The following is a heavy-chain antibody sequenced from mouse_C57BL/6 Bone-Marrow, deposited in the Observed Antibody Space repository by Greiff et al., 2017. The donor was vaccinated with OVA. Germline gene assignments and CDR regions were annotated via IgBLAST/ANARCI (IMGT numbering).Heavy chain of an antibody. CDR2: INPSTGGT. D-gene: IGHD2-1*01. V-gene: IGHV1-42*01. CDR1: GYSFTGYY. Sequence: EVQLQQSGPELVKPGASVKISCKASGYSFTGYYMNWVKQSPEKSLEWIGEINPSTGGTTYNQKFKAKATLTVDKSSSTAYMQLKSLTSEDSAVYYCARGNLGYFDYWGQGTTLTVSS. J-gene: IGHJ2*01. CDR3: ARGNLGYFDY.